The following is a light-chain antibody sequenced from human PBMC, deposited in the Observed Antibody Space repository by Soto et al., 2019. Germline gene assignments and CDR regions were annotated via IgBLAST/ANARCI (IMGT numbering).Light chain of an antibody. V-gene: IGKV1-39*01. CDR1: QSISSY. CDR2: GAS. Sequence: DIQMTQSPSSLSASIGDGVTITCRASQSISSYLNWYQQKPGKAPKLLIYGASSLQSGIPSRFSGSGSGTDFTRTISSLQPEDFATYYCQQSYSTPRTFGGGTEVEIK. J-gene: IGKJ4*01. CDR3: QQSYSTPRT.